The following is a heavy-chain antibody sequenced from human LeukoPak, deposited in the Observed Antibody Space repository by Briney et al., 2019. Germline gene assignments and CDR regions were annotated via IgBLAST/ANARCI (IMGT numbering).Heavy chain of an antibody. CDR3: ARGGTAMATRRTYYFDY. CDR2: IYYSGST. Sequence: PSETLSLTCTVSGGSISSYYWSWIRQPPGKGLEWIGYIYYSGSTNYNPSPKSRVTISVDRSKNQFSLKLSSVTAADTAVYYCARGGTAMATRRTYYFDYWGQGTLVTVSS. V-gene: IGHV4-59*12. CDR1: GGSISSYY. J-gene: IGHJ4*02. D-gene: IGHD5-18*01.